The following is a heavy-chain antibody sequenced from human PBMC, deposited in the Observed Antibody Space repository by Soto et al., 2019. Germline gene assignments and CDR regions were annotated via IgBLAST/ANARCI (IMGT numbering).Heavy chain of an antibody. CDR1: GGTFSSYD. J-gene: IGHJ6*02. Sequence: ASVKVSCKASGGTFSSYDISWVRQAPGQGLEWMGGIIPIFDTASYAQKFQGRVTITADKSTSTAYMELSSLRSEDTAVYYCARGPVLDYGDFSDYYYYGMDVWGQGTTVTVSS. D-gene: IGHD4-17*01. CDR2: IIPIFDTA. CDR3: ARGPVLDYGDFSDYYYYGMDV. V-gene: IGHV1-69*06.